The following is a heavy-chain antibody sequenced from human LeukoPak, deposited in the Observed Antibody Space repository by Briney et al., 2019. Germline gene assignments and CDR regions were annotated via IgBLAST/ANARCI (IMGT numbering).Heavy chain of an antibody. V-gene: IGHV4-59*01. J-gene: IGHJ3*02. CDR3: ARDGIAAARNAFDI. Sequence: SETLSLTCTVPGGSISSYYWSWIRQPPGKGLEWIGYIYYSGSTNYNPSLKSRVTISVDTSKNQFSLKLTSVTAADTAVYYCARDGIAAARNAFDIWGQGTMVTVSS. D-gene: IGHD6-13*01. CDR2: IYYSGST. CDR1: GGSISSYY.